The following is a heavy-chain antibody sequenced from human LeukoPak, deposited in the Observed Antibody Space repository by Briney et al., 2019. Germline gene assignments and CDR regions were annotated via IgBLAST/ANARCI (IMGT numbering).Heavy chain of an antibody. CDR2: INAGNGNT. D-gene: IGHD6-13*01. V-gene: IGHV1-3*01. CDR1: GYTFINYA. J-gene: IGHJ4*02. Sequence: ASVKVSCKASGYTFINYAINWGRQAPGQRLEWMGWINAGNGNTKYSQKFQGRVTITRDTSASTAYMELSSPRSEDTAVYYCARGPRAAADDYWGQGTLVTVSS. CDR3: ARGPRAAADDY.